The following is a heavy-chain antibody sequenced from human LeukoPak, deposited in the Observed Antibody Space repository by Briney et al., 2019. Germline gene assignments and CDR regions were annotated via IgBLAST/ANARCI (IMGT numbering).Heavy chain of an antibody. CDR1: GYTFTVYY. J-gene: IGHJ4*02. CDR3: ARGYCSGGSCYWDYLDY. V-gene: IGHV1-2*02. D-gene: IGHD2-15*01. CDR2: INPNSGGT. Sequence: ASVKVSCKASGYTFTVYYIHWLRQAPGQGLEWMGWINPNSGGTNYAQKFQGRVTMTRDTSISTAYMELSRLRSDDTAVYYCARGYCSGGSCYWDYLDYWGQGTLVTVSS.